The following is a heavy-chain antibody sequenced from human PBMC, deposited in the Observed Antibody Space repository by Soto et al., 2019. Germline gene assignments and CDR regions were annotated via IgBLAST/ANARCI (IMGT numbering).Heavy chain of an antibody. CDR3: AKGGYGSGSSPLDEAFDI. V-gene: IGHV3-9*01. D-gene: IGHD3-10*01. CDR2: ISWNSFNI. J-gene: IGHJ3*02. CDR1: GFTFEDYA. Sequence: EVQLVEFGGGLVQPGRSLRLSCAASGFTFEDYAMHWVRQPPGKGLEWVSGISWNSFNIGYADSVKGRFTISRDSAKNSLYMQMNSLRPEDTALYYCAKGGYGSGSSPLDEAFDIWGQGTMVTVSS.